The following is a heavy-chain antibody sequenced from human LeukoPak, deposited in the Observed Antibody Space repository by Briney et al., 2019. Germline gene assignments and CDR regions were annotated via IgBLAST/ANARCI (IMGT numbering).Heavy chain of an antibody. Sequence: PGGSLRLSCAASGFTFSSYAMSWVRQAPGKGLEWVSAISGSGGSTYYADSVKGRFTISRDNSKNTLYLQMKSLRADDTAVYYCAKDSGGSSPNWFDPWGQGTLVTVSS. CDR2: ISGSGGST. CDR3: AKDSGGSSPNWFDP. J-gene: IGHJ5*02. D-gene: IGHD6-6*01. CDR1: GFTFSSYA. V-gene: IGHV3-23*01.